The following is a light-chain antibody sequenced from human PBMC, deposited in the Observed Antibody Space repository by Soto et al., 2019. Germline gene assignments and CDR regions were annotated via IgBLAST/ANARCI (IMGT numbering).Light chain of an antibody. V-gene: IGKV1-39*01. Sequence: DIQMTQSPSSLSASVGDRVTITCRASQSISSYLNWYQQKPGKAPKLLIYAASSLQSGVPSRFSGCGSVTDFTLTISSLQPEDFATYYCQQSYRTPYTFGQGTKLEIK. CDR1: QSISSY. CDR2: AAS. CDR3: QQSYRTPYT. J-gene: IGKJ2*01.